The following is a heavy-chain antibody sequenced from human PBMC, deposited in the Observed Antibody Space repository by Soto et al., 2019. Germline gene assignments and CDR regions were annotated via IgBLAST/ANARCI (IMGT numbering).Heavy chain of an antibody. V-gene: IGHV4-30-2*01. CDR3: ARDRWYNYYDSSGYYDY. CDR2: IYHSGST. D-gene: IGHD3-22*01. CDR1: GGSISSGGYS. Sequence: SETLSLTCAVSGGSISSGGYSWSWIRQPPGKGLEWIGYIYHSGSTYYNPSLKSRVTISVDRSKNQFSLKLSSVTAADTAVYYCARDRWYNYYDSSGYYDYWGQGTLVTVSS. J-gene: IGHJ4*02.